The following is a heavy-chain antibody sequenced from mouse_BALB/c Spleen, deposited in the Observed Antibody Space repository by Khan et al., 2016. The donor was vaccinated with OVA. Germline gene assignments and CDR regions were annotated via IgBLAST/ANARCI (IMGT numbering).Heavy chain of an antibody. J-gene: IGHJ4*01. CDR2: FSNCGGST. Sequence: EVKLEESGGGLVQPGGSLKLSCAASGFTFSSYTMSWVRQTLDKRLVWVAFFSNCGGSTYYPDTVKGRFTISRDNAKNTLYLQMSSLKSEDTAMYYCARPSTTKYDYVMDYWGQGTSVTVSS. CDR1: GFTFSSYT. V-gene: IGHV5-12-2*01. D-gene: IGHD1-1*01. CDR3: ARPSTTKYDYVMDY.